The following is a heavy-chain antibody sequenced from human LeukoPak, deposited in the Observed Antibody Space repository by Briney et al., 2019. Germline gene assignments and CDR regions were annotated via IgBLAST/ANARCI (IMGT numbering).Heavy chain of an antibody. J-gene: IGHJ6*02. CDR1: GGSISSSEW. D-gene: IGHD6-13*01. CDR2: IYHSGST. CDR3: ARDFRYSSRYSYGMDV. Sequence: SETLSLTCGVSGGSISSSEWWSWVRQPPGKGLEWIGEIYHSGSTNYNPSLKSRVTISVDKSKNQFSLNLNSVTAADTAVYYCARDFRYSSRYSYGMDVWGQGTTVTVSS. V-gene: IGHV4-4*02.